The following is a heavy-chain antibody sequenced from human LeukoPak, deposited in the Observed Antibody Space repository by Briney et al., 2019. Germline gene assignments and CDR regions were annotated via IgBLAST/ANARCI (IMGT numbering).Heavy chain of an antibody. D-gene: IGHD3-22*01. V-gene: IGHV3-33*08. J-gene: IGHJ3*02. CDR3: AHSSGYSALDAFDI. CDR1: GFTFTTYW. CDR2: IWYDGSKE. Sequence: PGGSLRLSCAASGFTFTTYWMHWVRQAPGKGLEWVAAIWYDGSKEYYADSVKGRFTISRDNSKNTLYLQMNSLRAEDTAVYYCAHSSGYSALDAFDIWGQGTMVTVSS.